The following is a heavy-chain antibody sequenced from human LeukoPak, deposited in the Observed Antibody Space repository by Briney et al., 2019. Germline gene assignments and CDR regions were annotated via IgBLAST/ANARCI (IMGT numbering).Heavy chain of an antibody. V-gene: IGHV4-59*02. J-gene: IGHJ4*02. CDR3: ARSGMATIFDV. CDR1: GGSVTGYY. CDR2: IYYSGNT. D-gene: IGHD5-24*01. Sequence: SETLSLTCTVSGGSVTGYYLTWIRQTPEKGLEWIGYIYYSGNTNYSPSLKSRVTMSVDGSKNQFSLKLSSVIAADTAVYYCARSGMATIFDVWGQGTLVIVSS.